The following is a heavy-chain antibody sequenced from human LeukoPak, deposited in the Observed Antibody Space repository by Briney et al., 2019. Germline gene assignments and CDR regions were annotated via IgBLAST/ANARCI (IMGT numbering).Heavy chain of an antibody. D-gene: IGHD3-22*01. Sequence: PGGSLRLSCAASGFTFSSYWMHWVRQAPGKGLEWVSYISSRGTTIYYADSVKGRFTISRDNAKKSLYLQMNSLRAEDTAVYYCARGRYDSSGSYSLFDYWGQGTLVTVSS. CDR2: ISSRGTTI. CDR3: ARGRYDSSGSYSLFDY. V-gene: IGHV3-48*01. CDR1: GFTFSSYW. J-gene: IGHJ4*02.